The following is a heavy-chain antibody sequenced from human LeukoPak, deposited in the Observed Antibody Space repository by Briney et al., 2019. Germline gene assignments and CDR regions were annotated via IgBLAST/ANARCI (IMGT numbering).Heavy chain of an antibody. D-gene: IGHD2-2*01. CDR2: ISPSSSSI. V-gene: IGHV3-48*01. Sequence: GRSLRLSCAASGFTFSSYTMNWVRQAPGKGLDWVTYISPSSSSIKSADSVKGRFTISRDNAKNSLYLQMNSLRGEDTAVYYCARAAYASSPDYWGQGTLVTVSS. J-gene: IGHJ4*02. CDR1: GFTFSSYT. CDR3: ARAAYASSPDY.